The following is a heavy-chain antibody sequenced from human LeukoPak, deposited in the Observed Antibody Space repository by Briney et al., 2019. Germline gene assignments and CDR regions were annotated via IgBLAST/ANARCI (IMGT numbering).Heavy chain of an antibody. D-gene: IGHD1-26*01. V-gene: IGHV3-23*01. Sequence: GGSLRLSCVVSGFTFSSYAMSWVRQAPGKGLEWVSGISGSGGSTYYADSVKGRFTISRDNAKNSLYLQMNSLRAEDTAVYYCARDRGIVGPTVAYYMDVWGKGTTVTVSS. J-gene: IGHJ6*03. CDR1: GFTFSSYA. CDR3: ARDRGIVGPTVAYYMDV. CDR2: ISGSGGST.